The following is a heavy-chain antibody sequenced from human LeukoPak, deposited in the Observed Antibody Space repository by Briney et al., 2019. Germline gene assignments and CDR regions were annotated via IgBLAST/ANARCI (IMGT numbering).Heavy chain of an antibody. CDR1: GGSFNGYY. V-gene: IGHV4-34*01. CDR3: AREGGKGWYVRSYTFDI. J-gene: IGHJ3*02. CDR2: INHSGST. D-gene: IGHD6-19*01. Sequence: PETLSLTCGVYGGSFNGYYWSWIRQPPGKGLEWIGEINHSGSTNYNPSLKSRVTISVDTSKNQFSLKLSSVAAADTAVYYCAREGGKGWYVRSYTFDIWGRGTLVAVSS.